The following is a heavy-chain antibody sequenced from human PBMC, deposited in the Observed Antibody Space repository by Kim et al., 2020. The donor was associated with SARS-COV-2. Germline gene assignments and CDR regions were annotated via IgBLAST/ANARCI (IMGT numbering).Heavy chain of an antibody. V-gene: IGHV4-30-2*05. Sequence: LRSRVTISVDPSKNQFSLKLSSVTAADTAVYYCARDTRNPVDYGDKRLDYWGQGTLVTVSS. CDR3: ARDTRNPVDYGDKRLDY. J-gene: IGHJ4*02. D-gene: IGHD4-17*01.